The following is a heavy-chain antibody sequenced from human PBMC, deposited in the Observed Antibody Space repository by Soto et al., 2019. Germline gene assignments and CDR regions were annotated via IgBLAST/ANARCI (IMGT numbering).Heavy chain of an antibody. CDR1: GYTFTSYA. CDR3: VGGQQQLVQGGLGDYYYYDVMDV. J-gene: IGHJ6*02. V-gene: IGHV1-3*05. D-gene: IGHD6-13*01. CDR2: INAGNGNT. Sequence: QVQLVQSGAEEKKPGASVKVSCKASGYTFTSYAMHWVRQAPGQRLEWMGWINAGNGNTKYSQKFQGRVTITRDTSASTAYMELSSLRSEDTAVYYCVGGQQQLVQGGLGDYYYYDVMDVWGQGTTVTVSS.